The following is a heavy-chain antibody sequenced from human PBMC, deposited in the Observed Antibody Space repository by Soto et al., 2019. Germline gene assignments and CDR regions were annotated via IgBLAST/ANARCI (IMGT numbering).Heavy chain of an antibody. J-gene: IGHJ3*02. V-gene: IGHV4-59*01. Sequence: SETLSLTCTVSGDSISNYYWSWIRLPPGKGLEWIGYIYYSGSTSYNPSLQSRVTISVDTSKNQFSLKLTSVTAADTAIYYCARGYRTVVVPAASGAFAIWGHGTMVTVSS. D-gene: IGHD2-2*01. CDR2: IYYSGST. CDR1: GDSISNYY. CDR3: ARGYRTVVVPAASGAFAI.